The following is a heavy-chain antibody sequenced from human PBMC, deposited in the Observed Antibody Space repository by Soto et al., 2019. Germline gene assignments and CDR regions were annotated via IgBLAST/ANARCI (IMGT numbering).Heavy chain of an antibody. CDR3: TRDWEITVSTWSFGGF. Sequence: QVQLVQSGAEVKTPGSSVKVSCKASGGTFSPYTINWVRQAPGQGLEWMGRIIPFHGVTNYAQKFQARVTITADKSTSTAYMELSGLRFADTAMYYCTRDWEITVSTWSFGGFWGRGTRVTVSS. D-gene: IGHD3-10*01. J-gene: IGHJ4*02. CDR2: IIPFHGVT. CDR1: GGTFSPYT. V-gene: IGHV1-69*08.